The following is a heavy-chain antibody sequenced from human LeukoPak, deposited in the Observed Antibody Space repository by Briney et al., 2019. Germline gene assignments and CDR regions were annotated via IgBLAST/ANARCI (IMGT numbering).Heavy chain of an antibody. V-gene: IGHV3-30*02. CDR2: IRYDGSNK. CDR1: GFTFSSYS. Sequence: PGGSLRLSCAASGFTFSSYSMNWVRQAPGKGLEWVAFIRYDGSNKYYADSVKGRFTISRDNSKNTLYLQMNSLRAEDTAVYYCAKDRSGSYPFDYWGQGTLVTVSS. CDR3: AKDRSGSYPFDY. D-gene: IGHD1-26*01. J-gene: IGHJ4*02.